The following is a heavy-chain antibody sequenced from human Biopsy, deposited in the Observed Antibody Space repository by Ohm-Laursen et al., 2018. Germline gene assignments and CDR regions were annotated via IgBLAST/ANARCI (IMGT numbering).Heavy chain of an antibody. J-gene: IGHJ6*02. Sequence: PPGTLSLTCTVSGGSISSDYWSWIRQTPGKGLEWIGYIYYSGSTNYNPSLKSRVTISVDTSKNQFSLRLNSVTAADTAVYYCARATNSTGWSYYYFYGMDVWGQGTTVTVSS. D-gene: IGHD6-19*01. CDR1: GGSISSDY. CDR3: ARATNSTGWSYYYFYGMDV. CDR2: IYYSGST. V-gene: IGHV4-59*01.